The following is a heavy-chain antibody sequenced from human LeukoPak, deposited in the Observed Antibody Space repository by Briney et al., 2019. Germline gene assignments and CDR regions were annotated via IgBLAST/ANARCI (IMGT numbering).Heavy chain of an antibody. CDR2: INHSGST. CDR1: GGSFSGYY. D-gene: IGHD4-17*01. CDR3: AKAGDYGDYVDYYYYYMDV. Sequence: SETLSLTCAVYGGSFSGYYWSWIRQPPGKGLEWIGEINHSGSTNYNPSLKSRVTISVDTSKNQFSLKLSSVTAADTAVYYCAKAGDYGDYVDYYYYYMDVWGKGTTVTVSS. J-gene: IGHJ6*03. V-gene: IGHV4-34*01.